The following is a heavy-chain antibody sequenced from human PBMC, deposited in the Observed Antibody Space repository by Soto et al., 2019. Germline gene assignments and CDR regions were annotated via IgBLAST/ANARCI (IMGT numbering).Heavy chain of an antibody. Sequence: SETLSLTCAVYGGSFSGYYCSWIRQPPGKGLEWIGELNDSGSTNYNASLKSRVSISVDTSKNQFSLKLSSVTAADTAVYYCARGRGGVQHWGQGTLVTVSS. CDR1: GGSFSGYY. V-gene: IGHV4-34*01. J-gene: IGHJ1*01. D-gene: IGHD3-10*01. CDR2: LNDSGST. CDR3: ARGRGGVQH.